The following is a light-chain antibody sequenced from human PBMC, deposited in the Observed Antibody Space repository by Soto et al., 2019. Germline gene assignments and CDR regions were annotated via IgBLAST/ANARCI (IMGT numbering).Light chain of an antibody. CDR1: QGSSTY. V-gene: IGKV1-9*01. CDR3: QQLKSYPIT. Sequence: DLQLTQSPSFLSASVGDRVTITCRASQGSSTYLGWYQQKPGKAPNLLIYAASTLQDGVPSRFSGSGSGTEFTLTISSLQPEDFATYYCQQLKSYPITFGQGTRLEIK. J-gene: IGKJ5*01. CDR2: AAS.